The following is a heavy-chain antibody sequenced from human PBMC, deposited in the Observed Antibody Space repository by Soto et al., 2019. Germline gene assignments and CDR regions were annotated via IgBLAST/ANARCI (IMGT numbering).Heavy chain of an antibody. D-gene: IGHD5-12*01. V-gene: IGHV1-18*01. CDR2: INTYNGMT. J-gene: IGHJ5*02. Sequence: QVQLVQSGGEVKKPGASVTVSCKASGYTFINYHITWVRQAPGQGLEWMAWINTYNGMTDYAQRFPGGVTMTRDTPTSTAYMELRNLGSDDTAGYFCAKSPRGEMATAWGQGTLVTVSS. CDR1: GYTFINYH. CDR3: AKSPRGEMATA.